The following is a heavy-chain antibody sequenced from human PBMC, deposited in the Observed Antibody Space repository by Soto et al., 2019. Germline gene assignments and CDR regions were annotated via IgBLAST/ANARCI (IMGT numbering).Heavy chain of an antibody. CDR1: GYTFTSYG. Sequence: QVQLVQSGAEVKKPGASVKVSCKASGYTFTSYGISWVRQAPGQGLEWMGWISAYNGNTNYAQKLQGRVTMTTDTSTSTAYMGRRSLGADDTAVYYCGRASGIAAAGLFDYWGQGTRVTVPS. CDR3: GRASGIAAAGLFDY. V-gene: IGHV1-18*01. CDR2: ISAYNGNT. D-gene: IGHD6-13*01. J-gene: IGHJ4*02.